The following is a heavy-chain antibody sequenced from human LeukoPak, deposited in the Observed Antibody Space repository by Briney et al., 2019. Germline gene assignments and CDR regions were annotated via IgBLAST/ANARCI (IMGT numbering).Heavy chain of an antibody. CDR2: INPSGGST. Sequence: ASVKVSCKASGYTFTSYYMHWVRQAPGQGLEWMGIINPSGGSTSYAQKFQGRVTMTRDTSTSTVYMELSSLRSEDTAVYYCARGKVGATMIVVPFGAFDIWGQGTMVTVSS. CDR3: ARGKVGATMIVVPFGAFDI. D-gene: IGHD3-22*01. J-gene: IGHJ3*02. CDR1: GYTFTSYY. V-gene: IGHV1-46*01.